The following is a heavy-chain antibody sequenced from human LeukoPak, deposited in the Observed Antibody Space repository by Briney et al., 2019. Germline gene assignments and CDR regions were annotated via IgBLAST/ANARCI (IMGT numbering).Heavy chain of an antibody. J-gene: IGHJ4*02. CDR2: ISYDGSNK. V-gene: IGHV3-30*03. Sequence: GGSLRLSCAASGFTFSSYGMHWVRQAPGKGLEWLAVISYDGSNKYYADSVKGRFTISRDNSKNTLYLQMNSLRAEDTAVYYCATDIVVVPAAIGWGQGTLVTVSS. CDR1: GFTFSSYG. CDR3: ATDIVVVPAAIG. D-gene: IGHD2-2*01.